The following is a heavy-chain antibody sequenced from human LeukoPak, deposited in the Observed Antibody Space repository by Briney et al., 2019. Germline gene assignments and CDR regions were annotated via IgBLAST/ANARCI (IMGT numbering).Heavy chain of an antibody. CDR1: GGSINSGY. CDR2: LYPSGST. CDR3: ASGHYPFEH. J-gene: IGHJ4*02. D-gene: IGHD1-26*01. Sequence: SETLSLTCSVSGGSINSGYRSWIRQPPGKGLEWVGLLYPSGSTNYNPALKSRDNLSVGKSRTQFSLKLSSVPAADTAVYYCASGHYPFEHWGQGPLVTVS. V-gene: IGHV4-59*01.